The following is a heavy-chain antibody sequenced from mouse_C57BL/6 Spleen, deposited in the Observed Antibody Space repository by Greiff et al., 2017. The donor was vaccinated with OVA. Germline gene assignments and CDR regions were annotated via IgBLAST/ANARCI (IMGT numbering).Heavy chain of an antibody. CDR1: GFNIKNTY. J-gene: IGHJ1*03. CDR3: ARSAGSWDFYWYFDV. Sequence: VQLQHSVAELVRPGASVKLSCTASGFNIKNTYMHWVKQRPEQGLEWIGRIDPANGNTKYAPKFQVKATITADTSSNTAYLQLSSLTSEDTAIYYCARSAGSWDFYWYFDVWGTGTTVTVSS. CDR2: IDPANGNT. V-gene: IGHV14-3*01. D-gene: IGHD4-1*01.